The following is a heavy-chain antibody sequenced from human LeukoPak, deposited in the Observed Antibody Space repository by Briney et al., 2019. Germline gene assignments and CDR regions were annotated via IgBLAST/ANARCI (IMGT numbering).Heavy chain of an antibody. CDR2: IFYSGNT. D-gene: IGHD2-15*01. J-gene: IGHJ5*02. CDR3: ARIVVVAALPPGWFDP. CDR1: GGSISGSSFY. Sequence: SETLSLTCNVSGGSISGSSFYWGWIRQPPGKGLEWIATIFYSGNTNYNPSLKNRVTISVDTSKNQFSLNLSSVTAADTAVYYCARIVVVAALPPGWFDPWGQGTLVTVSS. V-gene: IGHV4-39*07.